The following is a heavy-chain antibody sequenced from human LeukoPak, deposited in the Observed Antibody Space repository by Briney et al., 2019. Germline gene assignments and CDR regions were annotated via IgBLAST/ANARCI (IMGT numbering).Heavy chain of an antibody. CDR1: GGSISSSSYY. D-gene: IGHD1-7*01. Sequence: SETLSLTCTVSGGSISSSSYYWGWVRQPPGKGLEWIGSIYYSGSTYYNPSLKSRVTISVDTSKNQFSLKLSSVTAADTAVYYCASNNWNYYFDYWGQGTLVTVSS. CDR3: ASNNWNYYFDY. V-gene: IGHV4-39*07. J-gene: IGHJ4*02. CDR2: IYYSGST.